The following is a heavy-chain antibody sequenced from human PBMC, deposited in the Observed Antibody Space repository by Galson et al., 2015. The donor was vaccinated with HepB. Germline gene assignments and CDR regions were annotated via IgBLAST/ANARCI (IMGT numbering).Heavy chain of an antibody. D-gene: IGHD1-26*01. CDR3: ARDEWELLGYFDP. J-gene: IGHJ5*02. CDR2: INPNTGGT. Sequence: SVKVSCKASGYTFTGYYMHWVRQAPGQGLEWMGWINPNTGGTSYAQKFQGRVTMTRDTSITTVYMELSRLRSDDTAVYYCARDEWELLGYFDPWGQGTLVTVSS. V-gene: IGHV1-2*02. CDR1: GYTFTGYY.